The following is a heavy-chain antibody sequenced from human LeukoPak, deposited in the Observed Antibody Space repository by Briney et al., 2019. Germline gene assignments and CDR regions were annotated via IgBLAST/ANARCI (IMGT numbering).Heavy chain of an antibody. D-gene: IGHD1-14*01. CDR1: EFTFSNYA. J-gene: IGHJ5*02. CDR3: AKGSGINHYHWIDP. Sequence: GGSLRLSCAASEFTFSNYAMNWVRQAPGKGLEWVSGISGGGGSTYYADSVKGRFTISRDNSKDTLYLQMDSLRAEDTALYYCAKGSGINHYHWIDPWGQGTLVTVPS. V-gene: IGHV3-23*01. CDR2: ISGGGGST.